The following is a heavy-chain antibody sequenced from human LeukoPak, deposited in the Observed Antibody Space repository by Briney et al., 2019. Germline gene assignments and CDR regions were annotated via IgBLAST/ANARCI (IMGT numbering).Heavy chain of an antibody. V-gene: IGHV3-30*18. CDR2: ISYDGSNK. J-gene: IGHJ4*02. D-gene: IGHD6-19*01. Sequence: PGGSLRLSCAASGFTFSSYVMSWVRQAPGKGLEWVAVISYDGSNKYYADSVKGRFTISRDNSKNTLYLQVNSLRAEDTAVYYCAKDRSQWLVWDKYYSDYWGQGTLVTVSS. CDR3: AKDRSQWLVWDKYYSDY. CDR1: GFTFSSYV.